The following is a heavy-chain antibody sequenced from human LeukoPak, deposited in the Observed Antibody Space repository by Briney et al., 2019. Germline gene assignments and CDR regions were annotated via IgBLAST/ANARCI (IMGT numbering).Heavy chain of an antibody. CDR1: GYTFTGYH. D-gene: IGHD5-18*01. Sequence: GASVKVSCKASGYTFTGYHMHWVRQAPGQGLEWVGRINPNSGGTNYAQKFQGRVTMTRDTSISTAYMELSRLRSDDTAVYYCARVGGIQQGDYWGQGTLVTVSS. V-gene: IGHV1-2*06. CDR3: ARVGGIQQGDY. J-gene: IGHJ4*02. CDR2: INPNSGGT.